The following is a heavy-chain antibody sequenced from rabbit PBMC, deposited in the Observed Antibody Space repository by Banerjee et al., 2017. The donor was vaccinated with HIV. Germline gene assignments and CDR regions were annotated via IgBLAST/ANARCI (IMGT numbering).Heavy chain of an antibody. CDR3: ARDVISSGGFNL. J-gene: IGHJ4*01. CDR2: IYAGKGTT. D-gene: IGHD1-1*01. CDR1: GFDFSSYY. Sequence: QLKETGGGLVQPGGSLTLSCKASGFDFSSYYMSWVRQAPGKGLEWIGIIYAGKGTTDYASWVNGRFTISSDNAQNTVDLQMNSLTAADTATYFCARDVISSGGFNLWGQGTLVTVS. V-gene: IGHV1S7*01.